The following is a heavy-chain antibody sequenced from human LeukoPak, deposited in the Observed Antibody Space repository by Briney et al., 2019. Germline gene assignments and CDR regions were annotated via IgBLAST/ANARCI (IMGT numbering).Heavy chain of an antibody. J-gene: IGHJ6*02. CDR2: IHYSGSS. D-gene: IGHD3-3*01. CDR1: DGSITSHY. CDR3: AGSYYDFWSGYSLHGMDV. Sequence: KSSETLSLTCIVSDGSITSHYWSWIRRPPGKGLEWVGFIHYSGSSNYNPSLKSRVTISIDSSKNQFSLKLNSVTAADTAVYYCAGSYYDFWSGYSLHGMDVWGQGTTVTVSS. V-gene: IGHV4-59*11.